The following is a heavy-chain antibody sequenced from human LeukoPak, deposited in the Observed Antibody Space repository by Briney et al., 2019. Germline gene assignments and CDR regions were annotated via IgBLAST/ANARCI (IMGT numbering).Heavy chain of an antibody. Sequence: GGSLRLSCAASGSTFSSYAMSWVRQAPGKGLEWVSAISGSGGSTYYADSVKGRFTISRDNSKNTLYLQMNSLRAEDTAVYYCAKDQYDILTGFYYGMDVWGQGTTVTVSS. CDR2: ISGSGGST. J-gene: IGHJ6*02. D-gene: IGHD3-9*01. V-gene: IGHV3-23*01. CDR3: AKDQYDILTGFYYGMDV. CDR1: GSTFSSYA.